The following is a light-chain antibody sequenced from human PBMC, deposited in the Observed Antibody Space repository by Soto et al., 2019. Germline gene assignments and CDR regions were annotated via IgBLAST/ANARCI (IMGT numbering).Light chain of an antibody. CDR3: LQDYNYPRT. J-gene: IGKJ1*01. Sequence: AIQMTQSPSSLSASVGDRVTITCRASQGIRSDLGWYRHKPGKAPELLIYDASSLQSGVPSRFSGSGSGTDFTLTISSLQPEDFATYYCLQDYNYPRTFGQGTKVDIK. CDR2: DAS. CDR1: QGIRSD. V-gene: IGKV1-6*01.